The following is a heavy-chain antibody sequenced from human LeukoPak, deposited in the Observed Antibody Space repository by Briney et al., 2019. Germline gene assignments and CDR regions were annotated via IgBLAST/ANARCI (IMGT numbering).Heavy chain of an antibody. CDR1: GYSFTSYW. D-gene: IGHD1-26*01. CDR2: IYPGDSDA. CDR3: ARISEVGTTIAEFDY. V-gene: IGHV5-51*01. Sequence: PGESLKISCKGSGYSFTSYWIGWVRQMPGKGLEWMGIIYPGDSDARYSPSFQGRVTFSADKSIKTAYLQWSSLKASDIAVYYCARISEVGTTIAEFDYWGQGTLVTVSS. J-gene: IGHJ4*02.